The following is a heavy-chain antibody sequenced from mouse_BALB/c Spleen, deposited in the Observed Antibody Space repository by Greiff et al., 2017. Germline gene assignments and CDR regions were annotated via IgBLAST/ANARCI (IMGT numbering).Heavy chain of an antibody. CDR1: GYTFTDYN. Sequence: VQLQQSGPELVKPGASVKISCKASGYTFTDYNMHWVKQSHGKSLEWIGYICPYNGGTGYNQKVKSKATLTVDNSSSTAYMELRSLTSEDYAVYYCVPGGLRAYWGQGTLVTVSA. CDR2: ICPYNGGT. D-gene: IGHD2-4*01. J-gene: IGHJ3*01. V-gene: IGHV1S29*02. CDR3: VPGGLRAY.